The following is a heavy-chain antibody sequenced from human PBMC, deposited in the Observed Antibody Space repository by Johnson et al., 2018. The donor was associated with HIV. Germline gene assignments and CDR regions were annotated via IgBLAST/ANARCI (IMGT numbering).Heavy chain of an antibody. CDR2: VSYDGSNK. CDR3: ARVRGNVDAFDI. CDR1: GFTVSSNY. D-gene: IGHD4-23*01. J-gene: IGHJ3*02. Sequence: QVQLVESGGGLIQPGGSLRLSCAASGFTVSSNYINWVRQAPGKGLEWVAVVSYDGSNKYYADSMQGRFTISRDNAKNSLYLQMNSLRAEDTAVYYCARVRGNVDAFDIWGQGTMVTVSS. V-gene: IGHV3-30-3*01.